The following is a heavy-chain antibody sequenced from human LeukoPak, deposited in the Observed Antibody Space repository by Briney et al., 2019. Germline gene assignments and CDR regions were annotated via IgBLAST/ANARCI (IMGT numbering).Heavy chain of an antibody. V-gene: IGHV4-61*09. CDR3: ARGIGDHTYYYYYYMDV. D-gene: IGHD2-21*02. CDR1: DGSISRDSYD. J-gene: IGHJ6*03. CDR2: IYTSGST. Sequence: PSETLSLTCTVSDGSISRDSYDWYCIRQPAGKGLEWIGHIYTSGSTNYNPSLKSRVTISVDTSKNQFSLKLSSVTAADTAVYYCARGIGDHTYYYYYYMDVWGKGTTVTIFS.